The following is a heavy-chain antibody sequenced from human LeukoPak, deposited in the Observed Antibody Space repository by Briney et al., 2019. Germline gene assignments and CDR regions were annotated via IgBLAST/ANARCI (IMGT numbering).Heavy chain of an antibody. Sequence: GGSLRLSCAASGFTVSSNYMSWVRQAPGKGLEWVSVIYSGGSTYYADSVKGRFTISRGNSKNTLYLQMNSLRAEDTAVYYCASSSENTGAFDIWGQGTMVTVSS. CDR1: GFTVSSNY. V-gene: IGHV3-66*01. J-gene: IGHJ3*02. CDR2: IYSGGST. CDR3: ASSSENTGAFDI. D-gene: IGHD1/OR15-1a*01.